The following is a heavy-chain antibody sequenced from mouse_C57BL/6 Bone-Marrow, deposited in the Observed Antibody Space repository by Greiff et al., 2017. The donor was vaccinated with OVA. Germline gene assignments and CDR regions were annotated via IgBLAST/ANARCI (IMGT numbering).Heavy chain of an antibody. CDR3: ARNLYYGYDEAY. CDR2: IDPSDSYT. J-gene: IGHJ3*01. CDR1: GYTFTSYW. Sequence: QVQLQQPGAELVRPGTSVKLSCKASGYTFTSYWMHWVKQRPGQGLEWIGVIDPSDSYTNYNQKFKGKATLTVDTSSSTAYMQLSSLTSEDSAVYYCARNLYYGYDEAYWGQGTLVTVSA. D-gene: IGHD2-2*01. V-gene: IGHV1-59*01.